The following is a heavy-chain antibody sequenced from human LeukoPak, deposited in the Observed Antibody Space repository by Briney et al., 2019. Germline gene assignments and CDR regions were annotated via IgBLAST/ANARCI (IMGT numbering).Heavy chain of an antibody. V-gene: IGHV1-2*02. D-gene: IGHD3-9*01. CDR1: GYTFTDYY. J-gene: IGHJ4*02. CDR3: ARGPHGRIYDILTGFDY. Sequence: ASVKVSCKASGYTFTDYYIHWVRQAPGQGLMWMGWINPHTGVTTYAQSFQGRVTLTRDTSTTTTYMELNSLASDDTAVYYCARGPHGRIYDILTGFDYWGQGTLVTVSS. CDR2: INPHTGVT.